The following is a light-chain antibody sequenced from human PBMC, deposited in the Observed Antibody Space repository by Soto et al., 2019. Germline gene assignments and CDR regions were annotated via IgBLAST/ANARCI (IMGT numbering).Light chain of an antibody. J-gene: IGLJ3*02. CDR1: SSNIGINY. V-gene: IGLV1-47*02. Sequence: QPVLTQPPSASGTPGQRVTISCFGSSSNIGINYVSWYQQVPGTAPKVLIYSNNQRPSGVPDRFSGSKSGTSASLAISGLRSEDEADYYCAAWDDSRSGRVFGGGTKVTVL. CDR2: SNN. CDR3: AAWDDSRSGRV.